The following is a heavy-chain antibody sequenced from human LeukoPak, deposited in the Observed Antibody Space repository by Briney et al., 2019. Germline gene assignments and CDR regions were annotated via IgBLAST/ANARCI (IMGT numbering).Heavy chain of an antibody. V-gene: IGHV1-18*01. CDR3: ARSSLGTITAGPFDY. J-gene: IGHJ4*02. CDR2: ISGYNGNT. D-gene: IGHD5-12*01. Sequence: ASVKVSCKASGYTFSSYGIAWVRQGPGQGLEWMGWISGYNGNTNYAQKLQGRVSMTTDTSTTTAYMELRSLTSDDTALYYCARSSLGTITAGPFDYWGQGTLVTVSS. CDR1: GYTFSSYG.